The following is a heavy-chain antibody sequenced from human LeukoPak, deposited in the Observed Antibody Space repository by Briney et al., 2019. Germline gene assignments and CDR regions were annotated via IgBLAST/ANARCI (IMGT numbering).Heavy chain of an antibody. V-gene: IGHV3-48*03. CDR2: ISGSGSPI. D-gene: IGHD3/OR15-3a*01. CDR1: GFTFSSYE. Sequence: GGSLRLSCVASGFTFSSYEMNWVRQAPGKGLEWVAYISGSGSPIYCADSVRGRFTISRDNAKNSLYPQMNSLRAEDTAVYYCARDAYGAWTSDWGQGTLVTVSS. J-gene: IGHJ4*02. CDR3: ARDAYGAWTSD.